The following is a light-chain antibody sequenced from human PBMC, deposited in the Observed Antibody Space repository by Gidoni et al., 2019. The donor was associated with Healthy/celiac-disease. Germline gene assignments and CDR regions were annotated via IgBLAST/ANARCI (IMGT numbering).Light chain of an antibody. V-gene: IGKV3-20*01. CDR3: QQYGSSPKT. Sequence: IVLTHSPVTLSLSPGERATLSCRASQSVSSSYLAWYQQKPGQAPRLLIYGASSRATGIPERFSGSGSGTDFTLTISRLEPEDFAVYYCQQYGSSPKTFGQGTKVEIK. CDR2: GAS. J-gene: IGKJ1*01. CDR1: QSVSSSY.